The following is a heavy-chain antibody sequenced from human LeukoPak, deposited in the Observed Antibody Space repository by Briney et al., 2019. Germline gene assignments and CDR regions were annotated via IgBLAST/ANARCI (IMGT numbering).Heavy chain of an antibody. Sequence: ASVTVSCKASGYTFTSYGISWVRQAPGQGLEWMGWISAYNGNTNYAQKLQGRVTMTTDTSTSTAYMELRSLRSDDTVVYYCARCPYYYDSSGYSDYWGQGTLVTVSS. J-gene: IGHJ4*02. CDR1: GYTFTSYG. CDR3: ARCPYYYDSSGYSDY. V-gene: IGHV1-18*01. CDR2: ISAYNGNT. D-gene: IGHD3-22*01.